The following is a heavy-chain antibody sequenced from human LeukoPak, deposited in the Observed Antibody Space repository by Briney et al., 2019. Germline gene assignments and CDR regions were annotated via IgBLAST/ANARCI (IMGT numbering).Heavy chain of an antibody. CDR3: ARGGRYYDFWSGYSGAEYFQH. CDR1: GYTFTDHY. D-gene: IGHD3-3*01. V-gene: IGHV1-2*02. CDR2: INPNSGDT. J-gene: IGHJ1*01. Sequence: ASVKVSCKASGYTFTDHYIHWVRQAPGQGLEWMGWINPNSGDTNYAQKFQGRVTMTRDTSISTINMELRRLTSDDTAVYYRARGGRYYDFWSGYSGAEYFQHWGQGTLVTVSS.